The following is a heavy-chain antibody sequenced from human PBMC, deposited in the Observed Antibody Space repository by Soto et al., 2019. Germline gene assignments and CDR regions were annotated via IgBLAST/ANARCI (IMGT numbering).Heavy chain of an antibody. Sequence: QVQRVQSGAEVKKPGASVKVSCKASGYTFTSYGISWVRQAPGQGLEWMGWISAYNGNTNYAQKLQGRDTMTPDTSTRTAYMELSSLRSDDTAVYYCARPRGYSYGFDYWGQGTLVTVSS. D-gene: IGHD5-18*01. CDR1: GYTFTSYG. CDR2: ISAYNGNT. J-gene: IGHJ4*02. V-gene: IGHV1-18*01. CDR3: ARPRGYSYGFDY.